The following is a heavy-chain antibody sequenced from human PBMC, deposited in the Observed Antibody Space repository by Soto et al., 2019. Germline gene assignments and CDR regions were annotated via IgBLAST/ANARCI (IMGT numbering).Heavy chain of an antibody. CDR3: ASGGNWSDP. CDR2: IDQGGGER. Sequence: EVQLVESGGGLVQPGGSLRLSCAASGFSFSTYWMAWVRQAPGKGLEWVANIDQGGGERYYVDYVRGRFTISRDNAKKSLYLPMNSLSAEDKAIYYCASGGNWSDPWGQATLGSVSS. CDR1: GFSFSTYW. J-gene: IGHJ5*02. V-gene: IGHV3-7*05. D-gene: IGHD3-16*01.